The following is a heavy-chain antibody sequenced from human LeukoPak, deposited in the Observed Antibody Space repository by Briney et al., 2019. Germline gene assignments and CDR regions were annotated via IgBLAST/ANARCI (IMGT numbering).Heavy chain of an antibody. CDR2: IYHSGST. CDR3: ARSPKSPRNWFDP. J-gene: IGHJ5*02. Sequence: SETLSLTCAVSGGSISSGGYSWSWIRQPPGKGLEWIGYIYHSGSTYYNPSLKSRVTISIDRSKNQFSLKLSSVTAADTAVYYCARSPKSPRNWFDPWGQGTLVTVSS. CDR1: GGSISSGGYS. V-gene: IGHV4-30-2*01. D-gene: IGHD1-14*01.